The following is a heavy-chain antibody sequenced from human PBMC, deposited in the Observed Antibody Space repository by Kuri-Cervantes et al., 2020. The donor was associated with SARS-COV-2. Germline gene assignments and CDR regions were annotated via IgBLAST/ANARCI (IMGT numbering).Heavy chain of an antibody. D-gene: IGHD2-2*01. V-gene: IGHV3-23*01. CDR3: AKFYRDIVVVPAARGFYFDY. Sequence: GESLKISCAASGFTFSSYWMSWVRQAPGKGLEWVSGISGSGGSTYYADSVKGRFTISRDNSKDTLFLQMNSLRAEDTAVYYCAKFYRDIVVVPAARGFYFDYWGQGTLVTVSS. CDR1: GFTFSSYW. CDR2: ISGSGGST. J-gene: IGHJ4*02.